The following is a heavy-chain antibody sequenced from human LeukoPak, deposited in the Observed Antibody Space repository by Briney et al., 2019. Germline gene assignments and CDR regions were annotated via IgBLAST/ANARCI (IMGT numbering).Heavy chain of an antibody. CDR2: ISYTGTT. D-gene: IGHD2-21*02. Sequence: SETLSLTCTVSGDSISSSTYYWGWIRQPPGEGLEWIATISYTGTTYYNPSLKSRVTISVDTSKNQFSLKLSSVTAADTAVYYCARAYCVGDCTVLHIYFDNWGQGTLVTVSS. J-gene: IGHJ4*02. V-gene: IGHV4-39*07. CDR3: ARAYCVGDCTVLHIYFDN. CDR1: GDSISSSTYY.